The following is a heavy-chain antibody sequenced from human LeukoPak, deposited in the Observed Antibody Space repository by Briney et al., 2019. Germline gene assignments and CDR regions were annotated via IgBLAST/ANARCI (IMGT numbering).Heavy chain of an antibody. CDR2: ISTSITYT. Sequence: PGGSLRLSCAASGFSFSDSYMTWIRQAPGKGLECLSFISTSITYTTSADSVRGRFTISRDNAKNSLYLQMDSLRPEDTAVYYCARGRGLGDVWGHGTTVSVSS. CDR3: ARGRGLGDV. D-gene: IGHD3-10*01. J-gene: IGHJ6*02. CDR1: GFSFSDSY. V-gene: IGHV3-11*05.